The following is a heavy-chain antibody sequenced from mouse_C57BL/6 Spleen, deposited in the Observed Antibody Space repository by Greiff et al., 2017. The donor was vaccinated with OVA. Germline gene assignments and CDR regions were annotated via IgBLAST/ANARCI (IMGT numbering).Heavy chain of an antibody. CDR3: ARRVGNYWYLDV. CDR1: GFTFSDYG. J-gene: IGHJ1*03. V-gene: IGHV5-17*01. Sequence: EVKLVESGGGLVKPGGSLKLSCAASGFTFSDYGMHWVRQAPEKGLEWVAYISSGSSTIYYADTVKGRFTISRDNAKNTLFLQMTSLRSEDTAMYYCARRVGNYWYLDVWGTGTTVTVSS. CDR2: ISSGSSTI. D-gene: IGHD2-14*01.